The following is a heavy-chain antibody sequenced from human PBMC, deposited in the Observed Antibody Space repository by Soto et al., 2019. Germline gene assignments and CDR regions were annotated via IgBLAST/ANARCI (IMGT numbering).Heavy chain of an antibody. D-gene: IGHD6-19*01. J-gene: IGHJ4*02. CDR3: ARRLQWQLRPLDS. Sequence: GGSLRLSCAGSGFTFSDYYMTWIRQAPGKGLEWVSYISTLSSAIYYADSVKGRFTISRDNAKNSLYLQMNSLRAEDTAVYYCARRLQWQLRPLDSWGRGTLVTVSS. V-gene: IGHV3-11*01. CDR1: GFTFSDYY. CDR2: ISTLSSAI.